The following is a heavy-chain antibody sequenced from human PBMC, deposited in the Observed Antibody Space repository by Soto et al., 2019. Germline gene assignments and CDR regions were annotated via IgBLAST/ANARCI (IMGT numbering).Heavy chain of an antibody. V-gene: IGHV1-18*01. Sequence: QVQLVQSGAEVKKPGASVKVSCKTSGYTFSNYGINWVRQAPGQGLEWMGWISAYNGNTNFAQKLQGRVSLTTDTSSTAAYMGLRSLISDDTAVYYCARGLVAGYTGFSDYWGQGTLVTVSS. CDR1: GYTFSNYG. CDR3: ARGLVAGYTGFSDY. D-gene: IGHD5-12*01. J-gene: IGHJ4*02. CDR2: ISAYNGNT.